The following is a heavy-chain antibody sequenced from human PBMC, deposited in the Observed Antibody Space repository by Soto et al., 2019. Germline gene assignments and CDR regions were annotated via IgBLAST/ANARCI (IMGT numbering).Heavy chain of an antibody. CDR1: GGSISSYY. V-gene: IGHV4-59*01. D-gene: IGHD3-10*01. J-gene: IGHJ6*02. CDR2: IYYSGST. Sequence: PSETLSLTCTVSGGSISSYYWSWIRQPPGKGLEWIGYIYYSGSTNYNPSLKSRVTITVDTSKNQFSLKLSSVTAADTAVYYCARGRATLLWFGESQGKYGMDVWGQGTTVTVSS. CDR3: ARGRATLLWFGESQGKYGMDV.